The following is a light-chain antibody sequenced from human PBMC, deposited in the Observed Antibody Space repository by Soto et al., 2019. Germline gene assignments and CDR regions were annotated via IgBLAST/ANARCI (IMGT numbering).Light chain of an antibody. CDR3: QHYGGSPLT. CDR1: QSGRDMY. CDR2: GVS. Sequence: EIVLTQSPGTLSLSPGERATLSCRASQSGRDMYLAWYQQKPGQPPRLLIYGVSSRAYGIPDRFSGSGSGTDFTLTISRLEPDDFAVYYRQHYGGSPLTFGGGTKVDIK. J-gene: IGKJ4*01. V-gene: IGKV3-20*01.